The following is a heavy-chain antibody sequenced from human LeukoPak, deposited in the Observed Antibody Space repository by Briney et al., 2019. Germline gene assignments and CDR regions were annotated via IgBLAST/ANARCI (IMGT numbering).Heavy chain of an antibody. V-gene: IGHV3-30*02. CDR1: GFTFSTYA. D-gene: IGHD5-12*01. CDR2: IRYDGSNK. J-gene: IGHJ4*02. CDR3: AKDLTGGYDSFDY. Sequence: GGSLRLSCAASGFTFSTYAMHWVRQAPGKGLEWVAFIRYDGSNKYYADSVKGRFTISRDNSKNTLYLQMNSLRAEDTAVYYCAKDLTGGYDSFDYWGQGTLVTVSS.